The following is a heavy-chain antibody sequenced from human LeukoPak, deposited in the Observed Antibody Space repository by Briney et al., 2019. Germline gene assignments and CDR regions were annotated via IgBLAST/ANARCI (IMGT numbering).Heavy chain of an antibody. Sequence: SETLSLTCAVYGGSFSGYYWSWIRQPPGKGLEWIGELNHSGSTNYNPSLKSRVTISVDTSKNQFSLKLSSVTAADTAVYYCARVSSVWMKDYYYYMDVWGKGTTVTVSS. V-gene: IGHV4-34*01. CDR2: LNHSGST. D-gene: IGHD5-12*01. CDR3: ARVSSVWMKDYYYYMDV. J-gene: IGHJ6*03. CDR1: GGSFSGYY.